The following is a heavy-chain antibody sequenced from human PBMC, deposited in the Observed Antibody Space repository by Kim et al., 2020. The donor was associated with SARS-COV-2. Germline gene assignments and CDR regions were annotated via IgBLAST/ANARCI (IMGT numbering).Heavy chain of an antibody. D-gene: IGHD3-16*02. J-gene: IGHJ4*02. CDR3: ASGDYIWGNYRKFDY. CDR2: IIPIFGTA. V-gene: IGHV1-69*13. CDR1: GGTFSRYA. Sequence: SVKVSCKASGGTFSRYAITWVRQAPGQGLEWVGGIIPIFGTANYAQKFQGRVTIIADESTSTAYMELSSLTSEDTAVYYCASGDYIWGNYRKFDYWGQGTLVTVSS.